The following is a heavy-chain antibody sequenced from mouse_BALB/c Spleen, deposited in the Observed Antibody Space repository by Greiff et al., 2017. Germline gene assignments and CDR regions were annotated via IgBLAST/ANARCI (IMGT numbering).Heavy chain of an antibody. CDR1: GYSITSDYA. V-gene: IGHV3-2*02. J-gene: IGHJ1*01. CDR3: ARGGSSPWYFDV. D-gene: IGHD1-1*01. CDR2: ISYSGST. Sequence: EVKLEESGPGLVKPSQSLSLTCTVTGYSITSDYAWNWIRQFPGNKLEWMGYISYSGSTSYNPSLKSRISITRDTSKNQFFLQLNSVTTEDTATYYCARGGSSPWYFDVWGAGTTVTVSS.